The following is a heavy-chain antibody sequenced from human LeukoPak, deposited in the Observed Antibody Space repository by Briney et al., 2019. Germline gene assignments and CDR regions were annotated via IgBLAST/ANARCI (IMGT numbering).Heavy chain of an antibody. CDR2: IYYSGST. D-gene: IGHD2-2*01. CDR3: ARHIGYCTGTSCYGWFDP. V-gene: IGHV4-39*01. CDR1: GVSISSSNSY. J-gene: IGHJ5*02. Sequence: SETLSLTCTVSGVSISSSNSYWGWLRQPPGKGLAWIGSIYYSGSTSYNPPLKSRVTISVDTSKNQFSLKRSSVTAADTAVYYCARHIGYCTGTSCYGWFDPWGQGTLVTVSS.